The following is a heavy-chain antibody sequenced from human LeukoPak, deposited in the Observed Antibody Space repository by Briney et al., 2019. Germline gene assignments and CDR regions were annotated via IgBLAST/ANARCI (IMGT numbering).Heavy chain of an antibody. D-gene: IGHD6-6*01. J-gene: IGHJ5*02. CDR1: GGSITSGTYY. CDR2: ISTSGNT. V-gene: IGHV4-61*02. CDR3: ARGSIAGRTGYWFDP. Sequence: PSETLSLTCTVSGGSITSGTYYWSWIRQPAGKGLEWIGRISTSGNTDYNPSLTSRLTLSVDTSKNQFSLKLISVTAADTAVYYCARGSIAGRTGYWFDPWGQGTLVTVSS.